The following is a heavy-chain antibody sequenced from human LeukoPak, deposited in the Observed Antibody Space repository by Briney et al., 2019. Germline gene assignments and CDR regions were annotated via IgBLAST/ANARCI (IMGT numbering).Heavy chain of an antibody. J-gene: IGHJ5*02. Sequence: ASVKVSCKASGYTFTGHYMHWVRQAPGQGLEWMGWINPNSGGTNYAQKFQGRVTMTRDTSISTAYMELSRLRSDDTAVYYCASCSSSTSWFDPWGQGTLVTVSS. CDR3: ASCSSSTSWFDP. CDR2: INPNSGGT. V-gene: IGHV1-2*02. D-gene: IGHD6-13*01. CDR1: GYTFTGHY.